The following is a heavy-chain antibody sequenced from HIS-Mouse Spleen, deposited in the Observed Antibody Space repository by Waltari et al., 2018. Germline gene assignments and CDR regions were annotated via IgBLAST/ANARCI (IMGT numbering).Heavy chain of an antibody. V-gene: IGHV4-34*01. Sequence: QVQLQQWGAGLLKPSETLSLTCAVYGGSFSGYYWSWIRQPPGKGLEWSGEINHSGSTNYNPSLTSRVTISVDTSKNQFSLKLSSVTAADTAVYYCARGRPYSGSYLGWFDPWGQGTLVTVSS. CDR3: ARGRPYSGSYLGWFDP. J-gene: IGHJ5*02. CDR1: GGSFSGYY. CDR2: INHSGST. D-gene: IGHD1-26*01.